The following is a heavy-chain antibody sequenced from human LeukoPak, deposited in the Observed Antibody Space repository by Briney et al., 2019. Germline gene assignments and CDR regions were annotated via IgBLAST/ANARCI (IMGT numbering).Heavy chain of an antibody. CDR1: GFTFSSNW. CDR3: AGSTANAFDI. J-gene: IGHJ3*02. V-gene: IGHV3-74*03. CDR2: FSSDGSTT. Sequence: GGSLRLSCAASGFTFSSNWMHWVRQVPGKGLVWVSRFSSDGSTTTYADSVKGRFTISRDNAKNTLYLQINSLRAEDTAVYYCAGSTANAFDIWGQGTMVTVSS. D-gene: IGHD5-18*01.